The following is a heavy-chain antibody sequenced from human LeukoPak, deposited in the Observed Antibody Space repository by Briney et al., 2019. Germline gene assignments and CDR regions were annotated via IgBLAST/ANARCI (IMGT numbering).Heavy chain of an antibody. CDR1: GFTVSSKY. Sequence: GGSLRLSCAASGFTVSSKYMSWVRQAPGKGLDWVSVIYSGGSTYYADSVKGRFTISRDNSKNTLYLQMNSLRAEDTAVYYCARGIAAAANEDRFDPWGQGTLVTVSS. D-gene: IGHD6-13*01. CDR2: IYSGGST. J-gene: IGHJ5*02. V-gene: IGHV3-53*01. CDR3: ARGIAAAANEDRFDP.